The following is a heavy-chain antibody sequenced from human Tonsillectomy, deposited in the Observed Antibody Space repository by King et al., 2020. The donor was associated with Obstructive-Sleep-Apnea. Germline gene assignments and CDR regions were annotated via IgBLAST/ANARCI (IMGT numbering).Heavy chain of an antibody. D-gene: IGHD2-15*01. J-gene: IGHJ4*02. CDR2: IYPGDSDT. CDR3: ARPGTSKYCSGGSCYRYYFDY. Sequence: VQLVQSGAEVKKPGASLRISCKVSGHSFTSYWIGWVRQMPGKGLEWMGIIYPGDSDTRYSPSFQGQVTISADKSIRTAYLQWSSLKASDTAMYYCARPGTSKYCSGGSCYRYYFDYWGQGTLVTVSS. V-gene: IGHV5-51*01. CDR1: GHSFTSYW.